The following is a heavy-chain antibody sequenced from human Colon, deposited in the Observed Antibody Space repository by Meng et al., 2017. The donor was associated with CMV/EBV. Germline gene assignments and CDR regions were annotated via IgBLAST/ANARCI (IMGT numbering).Heavy chain of an antibody. V-gene: IGHV4-39*07. CDR1: GASISSFSS. J-gene: IGHJ1*01. CDR3: ARGQDSAKVHH. CDR2: VAHSANM. D-gene: IGHD1-26*01. Sequence: QFQWSGPGLVKPSGTRSLPCPSSGASISSFSSWNWIRQPPGKGLEWIASVAHSANMYYNTSLQSRVTMSFDTSKNQFSLRLYSVTAADTAVYYCARGQDSAKVHHWGQGSLVTVSS.